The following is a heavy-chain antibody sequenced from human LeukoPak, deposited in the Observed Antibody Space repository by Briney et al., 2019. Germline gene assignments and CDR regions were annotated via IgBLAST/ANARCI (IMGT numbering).Heavy chain of an antibody. CDR3: ARPSRVSSSWYGLFDY. V-gene: IGHV4-39*07. Sequence: SETLSLTCTVSGGSISSSSYYWGWIRQPPGKGLEWIGSIYYSGSTYYNPSLKSRISISVDTSKNQFSLKLSSVTAADTAVYYCARPSRVSSSWYGLFDYWGQGTLVTVSS. D-gene: IGHD6-13*01. J-gene: IGHJ4*02. CDR1: GGSISSSSYY. CDR2: IYYSGST.